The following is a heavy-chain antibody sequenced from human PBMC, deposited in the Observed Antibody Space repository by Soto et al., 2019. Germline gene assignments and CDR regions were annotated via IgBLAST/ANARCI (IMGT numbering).Heavy chain of an antibody. D-gene: IGHD6-19*01. CDR1: GYTFTGYY. Sequence: ASVKVSCKASGYTFTGYYMHWVRQAPGRGLEWMGWINPNSGGTNYAQKFQGRVTMTRDTSISTAYMELSRLRSDDTAVYYCARGHREWLPRSPFDYWGQGTLVTVSS. V-gene: IGHV1-2*02. CDR3: ARGHREWLPRSPFDY. CDR2: INPNSGGT. J-gene: IGHJ4*02.